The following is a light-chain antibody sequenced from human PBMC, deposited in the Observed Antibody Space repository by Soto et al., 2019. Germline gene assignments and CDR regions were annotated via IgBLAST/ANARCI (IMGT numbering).Light chain of an antibody. J-gene: IGKJ5*01. CDR1: QSVRSN. CDR2: GAS. CDR3: QQYNNWPPIT. V-gene: IGKV3-15*01. Sequence: EIVVTQSPATLSVSPGERVTLSCRASQSVRSNLAWYLHKPGQAPRLLIYGASTRATGVSARFSGSGSGTEFTLTISSLESEDFAVYYCQQYNNWPPITFGQGTRLEMK.